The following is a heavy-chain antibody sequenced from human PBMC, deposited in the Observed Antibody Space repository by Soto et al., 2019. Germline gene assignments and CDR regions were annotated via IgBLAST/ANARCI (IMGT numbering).Heavy chain of an antibody. V-gene: IGHV3-21*01. CDR2: ISSSSSYI. CDR3: ARDDSSGYYSLGYFDY. Sequence: PGGSLRLSCAASGFTFSSSSMNWVRQAPGKGLEWVSSISSSSSYIYYADSVKGRFTISRDNAKNSLYLQMNSLRAEDTAVYYCARDDSSGYYSLGYFDYWGQGTLVTVSS. J-gene: IGHJ4*02. D-gene: IGHD3-22*01. CDR1: GFTFSSSS.